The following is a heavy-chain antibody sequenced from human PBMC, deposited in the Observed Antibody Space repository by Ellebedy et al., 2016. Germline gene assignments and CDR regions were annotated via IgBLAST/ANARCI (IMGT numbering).Heavy chain of an antibody. Sequence: SETLSLTXAVYGGSFSGYYWTWIRQSPGKGLEWIGEINHSGNTNYNPSLTSRVTISVDTSENQFSLKLTSVTAADTAVYYCARAAYYEILTGYFHDTLDLWGQGTMVTVSS. J-gene: IGHJ3*01. CDR3: ARAAYYEILTGYFHDTLDL. CDR2: INHSGNT. CDR1: GGSFSGYY. V-gene: IGHV4-34*01. D-gene: IGHD3-9*01.